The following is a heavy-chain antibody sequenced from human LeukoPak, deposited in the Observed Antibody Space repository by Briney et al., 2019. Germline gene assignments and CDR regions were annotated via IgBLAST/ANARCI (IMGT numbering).Heavy chain of an antibody. CDR1: GYTFTSYG. CDR2: ISAYYGNT. J-gene: IGHJ6*03. V-gene: IGHV1-18*01. CDR3: ARAEYYDFWSGYSHYYYMDV. D-gene: IGHD3-3*01. Sequence: ASVKVSCKASGYTFTSYGISWVRQAPGQGLEWMGWISAYYGNTNYAQKLQGRVTMTTDTSTSTAYMELRSLRSDDTAVYYCARAEYYDFWSGYSHYYYMDVWGKGTTVTVSS.